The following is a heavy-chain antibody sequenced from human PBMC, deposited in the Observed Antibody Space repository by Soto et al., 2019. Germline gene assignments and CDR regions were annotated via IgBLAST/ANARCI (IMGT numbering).Heavy chain of an antibody. Sequence: EVQLVESGGGLVQPGGSLRLSCVASGFTLSDHYIDWVRQAPGKGLEWVGRTRDKAKSYSTEYAAPVKGRFTLSRDNSKNSVYLQMDSLKIEDTAVYFCARAIDYDSWGQGTLVTVSS. CDR3: ARAIDYDS. V-gene: IGHV3-72*01. CDR1: GFTLSDHY. CDR2: TRDKAKSYST. J-gene: IGHJ4*02. D-gene: IGHD3-16*01.